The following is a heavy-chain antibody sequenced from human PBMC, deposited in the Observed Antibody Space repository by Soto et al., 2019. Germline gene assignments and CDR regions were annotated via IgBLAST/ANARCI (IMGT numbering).Heavy chain of an antibody. CDR3: ARPTYYDFWSGYPSYYYYGMDV. CDR2: ISYDGSNK. Sequence: QVQLVESGGGVVQPGRSLRLSCAASGFTFSSYAMHWVRQAPGKGLEWVAVISYDGSNKYYADSVKGRFTISRDNSKNTLYLQMNSLRAEDTAVYYCARPTYYDFWSGYPSYYYYGMDVWGQGTTVTVSS. V-gene: IGHV3-30-3*01. D-gene: IGHD3-3*01. J-gene: IGHJ6*02. CDR1: GFTFSSYA.